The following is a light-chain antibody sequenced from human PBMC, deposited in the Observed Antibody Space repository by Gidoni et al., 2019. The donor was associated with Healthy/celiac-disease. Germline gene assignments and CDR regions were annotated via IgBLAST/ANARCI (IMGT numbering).Light chain of an antibody. J-gene: IGLJ2*01. CDR2: KDS. V-gene: IGLV3-1*01. CDR1: TLGDKA. Sequence: SYALPQPHSVAVSPGQPASITGSGDTLGDKAACWYQQTPGQSPVLVIYKDSKRPSGSPERFSGSNSGNTATLTISGTQAMDEADYYCQAWDSSTVVFGGGTKLTVL. CDR3: QAWDSSTVV.